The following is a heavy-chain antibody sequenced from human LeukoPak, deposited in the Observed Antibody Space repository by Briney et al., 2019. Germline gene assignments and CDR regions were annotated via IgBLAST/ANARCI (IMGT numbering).Heavy chain of an antibody. D-gene: IGHD1-1*01. V-gene: IGHV4-30-4*08. CDR1: GGSISSGDYY. CDR3: ARQPTDNWNDGPY. Sequence: PSQTLPLTCTVSGGSISSGDYYWSWIRQPPGKGLEWIGYIYYSGSTYYNPSLKSRVTISVDTSKNQFSLKLSSVTAADTAVYYCARQPTDNWNDGPYWGQGTLVTVSS. J-gene: IGHJ4*02. CDR2: IYYSGST.